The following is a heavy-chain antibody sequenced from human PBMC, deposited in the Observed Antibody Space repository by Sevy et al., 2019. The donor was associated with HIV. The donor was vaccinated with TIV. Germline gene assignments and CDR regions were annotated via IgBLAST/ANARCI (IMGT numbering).Heavy chain of an antibody. J-gene: IGHJ4*02. V-gene: IGHV1-69*06. CDR2: IIPIFGTA. Sequence: ASVKVSCKASGGTFSSYAISWVRQAPGQGLEWMGGIIPIFGTANYAQKFQGRVTITADKSTSTAYMELSSLRSEDTAVYYCARGGPCSGGSGYFDYWGQGTLVTVSS. CDR1: GGTFSSYA. CDR3: ARGGPCSGGSGYFDY. D-gene: IGHD2-15*01.